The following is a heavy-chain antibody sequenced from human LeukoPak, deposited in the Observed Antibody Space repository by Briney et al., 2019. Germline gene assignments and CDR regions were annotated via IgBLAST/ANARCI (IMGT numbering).Heavy chain of an antibody. CDR3: AKEVGCYGSGSYNLDY. V-gene: IGHV3-23*01. Sequence: GGSLRLSCAASGFTFSSYAMSWVRQAPGKGLEWVSAISGSGGSTYYADSVKGRFTISRDNSKNTLYLQMNSLRAEDTAVYYCAKEVGCYGSGSYNLDYWGQGTLVTVSS. CDR1: GFTFSSYA. J-gene: IGHJ4*02. D-gene: IGHD3-10*01. CDR2: ISGSGGST.